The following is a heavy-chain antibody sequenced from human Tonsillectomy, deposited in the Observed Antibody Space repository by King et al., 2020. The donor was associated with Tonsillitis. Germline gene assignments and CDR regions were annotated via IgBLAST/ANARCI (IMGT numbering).Heavy chain of an antibody. CDR2: ISYDGSNR. CDR3: ARPFYDFWSGYGAYHYMDV. D-gene: IGHD3-3*01. V-gene: IGHV3-30*03. J-gene: IGHJ6*03. Sequence: VQLVESGGGVVQPGRSLRLSCAASGSTFSSYAMHWVRQAPGKGLEWVALISYDGSNRYYADSVKGRFTISRDTSNKTLYLQMTSLRGEDTAVYYCARPFYDFWSGYGAYHYMDVWGKGATVTVSS. CDR1: GSTFSSYA.